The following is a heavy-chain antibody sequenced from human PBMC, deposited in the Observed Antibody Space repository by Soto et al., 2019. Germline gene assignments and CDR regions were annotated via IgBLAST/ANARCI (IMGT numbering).Heavy chain of an antibody. CDR3: ARDAGGVYYFDY. V-gene: IGHV5-51*01. CDR2: IYPGDSDT. J-gene: IGHJ4*02. Sequence: GESLKISCKGSGYSFTTYWIGWVRQMPGKGLEWMGIIYPGDSDTTYSPSFQGQVTFTADKSMSTAYLQWSSLKASDTAMYYCARDAGGVYYFDYWGQGTLVTVSS. D-gene: IGHD1-26*01. CDR1: GYSFTTYW.